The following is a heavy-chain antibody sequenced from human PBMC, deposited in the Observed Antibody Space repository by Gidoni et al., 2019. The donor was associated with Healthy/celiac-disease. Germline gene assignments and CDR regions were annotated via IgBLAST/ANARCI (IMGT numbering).Heavy chain of an antibody. CDR2: ISSSGSTI. D-gene: IGHD3-22*01. J-gene: IGHJ4*02. Sequence: QVQLVESGGGLVKPGGSLRLSCAASGFTFSDYYMSWIRQAPGKGLEWVSYISSSGSTIYYADSVKGRFTISRDNAKNSLYLQMNSLRAEDTAVYYCARDRRYYYDSSGYYYYYFDYWGQGTLVTVSS. V-gene: IGHV3-11*01. CDR1: GFTFSDYY. CDR3: ARDRRYYYDSSGYYYYYFDY.